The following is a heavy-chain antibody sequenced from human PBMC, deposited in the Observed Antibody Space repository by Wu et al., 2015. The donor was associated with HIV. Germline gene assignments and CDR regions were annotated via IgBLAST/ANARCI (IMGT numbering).Heavy chain of an antibody. CDR1: GGTFSSYA. D-gene: IGHD3-22*01. Sequence: QVQLAQSGDEVRKPGSSVKVSCQTSGGTFSSYAFTWVRQAPGQGLEWMGGILGMFGTTNYAQKFQGRVSITTDEITSTSYMELNSLTSEDTAVYYCARGQNYHDRNPLDFWGQGTLITVSS. V-gene: IGHV1-69*05. CDR3: ARGQNYHDRNPLDF. J-gene: IGHJ4*02. CDR2: ILGMFGTT.